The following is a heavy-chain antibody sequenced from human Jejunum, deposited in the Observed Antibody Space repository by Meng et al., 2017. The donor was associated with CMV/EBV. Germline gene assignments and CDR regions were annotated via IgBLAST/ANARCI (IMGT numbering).Heavy chain of an antibody. CDR1: FTYSDYY. J-gene: IGHJ6*02. V-gene: IGHV3-11*01. Sequence: FTYSDYYMSWIRQAPGKGLEWIAYISGSGTTTYSADSVKVRFTISRDNAKNSLYLQMNSLRAEDTALYYCAQTGARGFGAGYGMDVWGQGTTVTVSS. D-gene: IGHD3-10*01. CDR2: ISGSGTTT. CDR3: AQTGARGFGAGYGMDV.